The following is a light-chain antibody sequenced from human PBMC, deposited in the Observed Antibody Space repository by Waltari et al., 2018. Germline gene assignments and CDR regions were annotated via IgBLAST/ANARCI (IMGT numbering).Light chain of an antibody. CDR1: SSDIDFDDY. CDR3: SSFTGTIWV. Sequence: QSALTQPASVSGSPGQSITISCTGSSSDIDFDDYVSWYQHLPGKAPKLMIYGVPNRPSGISNRFSGSKSDNTASLTISGLQADDEADYYCSSFTGTIWVFGGGTKLTVL. CDR2: GVP. J-gene: IGLJ3*02. V-gene: IGLV2-14*01.